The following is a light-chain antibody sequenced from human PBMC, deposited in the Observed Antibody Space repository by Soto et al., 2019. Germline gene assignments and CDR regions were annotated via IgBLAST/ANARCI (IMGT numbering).Light chain of an antibody. Sequence: QSVLTQPPSVSAAPGPRVTISCSGSSSNIGNNYVSWYQHFPATAPKLLIYYNNKRPSRIPDRVSGSKSGTSATLGITRLQTGDEADDYCGSWDSSLNAGEVVFGGGTKLTVL. CDR3: GSWDSSLNAGEVV. J-gene: IGLJ2*01. CDR2: YNN. CDR1: SSNIGNNY. V-gene: IGLV1-51*01.